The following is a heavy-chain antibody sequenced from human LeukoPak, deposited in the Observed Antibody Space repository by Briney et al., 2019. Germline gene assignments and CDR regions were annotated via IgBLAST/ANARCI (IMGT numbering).Heavy chain of an antibody. Sequence: SGTLSLTCAVSGGSISSNNWWGWVRQPPGKGLEWIGEIYHSGSTNYNPSLKSRVTISVDKSKNQFSLKLSSVTAADTAVYYCARRYSGSYYPIADAFDIWGQGTMVTVSS. CDR2: IYHSGST. CDR3: ARRYSGSYYPIADAFDI. J-gene: IGHJ3*02. V-gene: IGHV4-4*02. D-gene: IGHD1-26*01. CDR1: GGSISSNNW.